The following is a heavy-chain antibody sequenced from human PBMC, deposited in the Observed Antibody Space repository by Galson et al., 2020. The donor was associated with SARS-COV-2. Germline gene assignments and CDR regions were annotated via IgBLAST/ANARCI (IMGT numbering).Heavy chain of an antibody. V-gene: IGHV1-18*04. CDR3: VRFESGYDPNY. CDR2: ISPYSEHA. CDR1: GYTFINNG. D-gene: IGHD5-12*01. J-gene: IGHJ4*02. Sequence: GESLKISCKASGYTFINNGITWLRQAPGQGLEWLGWISPYSEHANYAQKFQDRLALTTDTSTSTAYMELRSLESGDTAVYYCVRFESGYDPNYWGQGTLVTVSS.